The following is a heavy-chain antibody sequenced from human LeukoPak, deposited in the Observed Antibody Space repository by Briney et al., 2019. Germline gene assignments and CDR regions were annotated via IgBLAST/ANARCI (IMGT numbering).Heavy chain of an antibody. Sequence: ASVKVSCTASGYTFTSYGISWVRQAPGQGLEWMGWIIGNNGNTNYAQKFQDRVTITTNTSTSTAYMELRSLRSEDTAVYYCARDREAWAYCDYGVGDAFDIWGQGTLVTVSS. CDR1: GYTFTSYG. CDR2: IIGNNGNT. J-gene: IGHJ3*02. D-gene: IGHD4-17*01. CDR3: ARDREAWAYCDYGVGDAFDI. V-gene: IGHV1-18*01.